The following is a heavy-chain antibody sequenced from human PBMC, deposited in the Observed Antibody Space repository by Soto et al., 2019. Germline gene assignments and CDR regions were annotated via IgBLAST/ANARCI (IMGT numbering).Heavy chain of an antibody. CDR1: GGSISSGGYY. CDR3: ARRHSMDF. J-gene: IGHJ6*03. CDR2: IYYSGTT. Sequence: SETLSLTCSVSGGSISSGGYYWSWIRQHPGKGLEWIGYIYYSGTTYYNPSLKSRVTISVDTSKNQFSLRLSSVTAADTAVYYCARRHSMDFWGKGTTVTVFS. V-gene: IGHV4-31*03.